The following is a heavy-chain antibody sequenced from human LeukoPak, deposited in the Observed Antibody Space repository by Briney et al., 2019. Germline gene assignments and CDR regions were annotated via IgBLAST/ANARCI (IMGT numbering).Heavy chain of an antibody. J-gene: IGHJ4*02. V-gene: IGHV3-30-3*01. CDR2: ISYDGSNK. CDR3: ARHIVVVVAATNTFDY. CDR1: GFTFSSYA. Sequence: GGSLRLSCAASGFTFSSYAMHWVRQAPGKGLEWVAVISYDGSNKYYADSVKGRFTISRDNSKNTLYLQMNSLRAEDTAVYYCARHIVVVVAATNTFDYWGQGTLVTVSS. D-gene: IGHD2-15*01.